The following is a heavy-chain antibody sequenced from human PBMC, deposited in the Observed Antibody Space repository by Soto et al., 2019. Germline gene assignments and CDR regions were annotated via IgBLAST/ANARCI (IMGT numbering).Heavy chain of an antibody. D-gene: IGHD3-10*01. V-gene: IGHV3-30*04. CDR1: GFTFSSYA. J-gene: IGHJ4*02. Sequence: GGSLRLSCAASGFTFSSYAMHWVRQAPGKGLEWVAVISYDGSNKYYADSVKGQFTISRDNSKNTLYLQMNSLRAEDRDVYFCQGDKRGSGSYGDYGGQGTLVTVSS. CDR2: ISYDGSNK. CDR3: QGDKRGSGSYGDY.